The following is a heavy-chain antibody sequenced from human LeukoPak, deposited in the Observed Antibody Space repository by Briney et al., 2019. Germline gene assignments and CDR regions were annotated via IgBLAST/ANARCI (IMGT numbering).Heavy chain of an antibody. Sequence: GGSLRLSCAASGFTFSNSWMSWVRQAPGKGLEWVANIKQDGSEKDYVESVKGRSTISRDNAKNSLYLQVNSLRAEDTAVYYCARDRAAIRYWGQGTLVTVSS. J-gene: IGHJ4*02. CDR3: ARDRAAIRY. D-gene: IGHD2-2*02. CDR1: GFTFSNSW. V-gene: IGHV3-7*01. CDR2: IKQDGSEK.